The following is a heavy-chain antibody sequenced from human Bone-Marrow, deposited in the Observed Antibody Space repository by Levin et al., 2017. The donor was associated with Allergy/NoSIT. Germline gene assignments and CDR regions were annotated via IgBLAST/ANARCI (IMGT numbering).Heavy chain of an antibody. D-gene: IGHD3-16*01. Sequence: RAGGSLRLSCAASGFTFSSHGMHWVRQAPGKGLEWVALISHEENNKYYADSVRGRFTISRDNSKNTLYLQLNRLRADDTAVYYCVNSRDSRGNFQQASLGYWGQGTLVTVSS. CDR3: VNSRDSRGNFQQASLGY. CDR1: GFTFSSHG. V-gene: IGHV3-30*18. CDR2: ISHEENNK. J-gene: IGHJ4*02.